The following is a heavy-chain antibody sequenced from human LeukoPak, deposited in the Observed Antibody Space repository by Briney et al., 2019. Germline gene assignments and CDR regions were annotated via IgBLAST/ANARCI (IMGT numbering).Heavy chain of an antibody. CDR2: ISYDGSNK. Sequence: RGSLRLSCAASGFTFSSYAMHWVRQAPGKGLEWVAVISYDGSNKYYADSVKGRFTISRDNSKNTLYLQMNSLRAEDTAVYYCARARFLEWYSDYWGQGTLVTVSS. CDR3: ARARFLEWYSDY. J-gene: IGHJ4*02. V-gene: IGHV3-30-3*01. D-gene: IGHD3-3*01. CDR1: GFTFSSYA.